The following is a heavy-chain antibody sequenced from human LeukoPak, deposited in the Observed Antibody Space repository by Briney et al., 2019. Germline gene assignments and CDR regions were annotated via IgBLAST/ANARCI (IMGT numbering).Heavy chain of an antibody. J-gene: IGHJ6*04. CDR2: ITIAGDT. V-gene: IGHV3-13*01. Sequence: GGSLRLSCAASGFTFSNYDMHWVRQPTGKGLEWVSLITIAGDTFYSGSVKGRFTISRDNAKNSLYLQMNSLRAEDTAVYYCAELGITMIGGVWGKGTTVTVSS. CDR3: AELGITMIGGV. D-gene: IGHD3-10*02. CDR1: GFTFSNYD.